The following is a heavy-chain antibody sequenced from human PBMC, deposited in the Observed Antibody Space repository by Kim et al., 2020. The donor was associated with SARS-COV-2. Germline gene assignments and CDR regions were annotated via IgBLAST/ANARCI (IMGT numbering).Heavy chain of an antibody. J-gene: IGHJ4*02. CDR3: ARVEVPMIVVVTKS. V-gene: IGHV3-48*03. D-gene: IGHD3-22*01. Sequence: ADSVKGRFTISRDNAKNSLYLQMNSLRAEDTAVYYCARVEVPMIVVVTKSWGQGTLVTVSS.